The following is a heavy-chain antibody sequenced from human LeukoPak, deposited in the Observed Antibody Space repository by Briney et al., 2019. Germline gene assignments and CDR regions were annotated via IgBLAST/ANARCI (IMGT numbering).Heavy chain of an antibody. CDR1: GGSISSSSYY. CDR2: IYYSGST. D-gene: IGHD2-2*01. Sequence: SETLSLTCTVSGGSISSSSYYWGWIRQPPGKGLEWIGSIYYSGSTYYNPSLKGRVTISVDPSMNHFSLRLSSVTAADTAVYYCARHPSWRIVVVPAAMDWYFDLWGRGTLVTVSS. CDR3: ARHPSWRIVVVPAAMDWYFDL. V-gene: IGHV4-39*01. J-gene: IGHJ2*01.